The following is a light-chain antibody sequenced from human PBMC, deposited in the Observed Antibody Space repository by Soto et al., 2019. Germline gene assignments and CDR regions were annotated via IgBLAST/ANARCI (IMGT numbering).Light chain of an antibody. J-gene: IGKJ2*01. CDR2: AAS. CDR1: QDISSW. CDR3: QQANSFPHT. Sequence: DIQMTQSPASVSASVGDRVTITCRASQDISSWLAWYQQRPGKAPKLLIFAASSLQSGVPSRFSGIGSGTDFTLTISSLQPEDFATYYCQQANSFPHTFGQGTKLEIK. V-gene: IGKV1-12*01.